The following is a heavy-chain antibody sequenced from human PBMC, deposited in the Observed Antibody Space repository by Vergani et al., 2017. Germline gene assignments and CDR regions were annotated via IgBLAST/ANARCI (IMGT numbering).Heavy chain of an antibody. CDR3: AATGYSSGWYSNY. D-gene: IGHD6-19*01. CDR2: IHYSGST. CDR1: GGSISSYY. Sequence: QVQLQESGPGLVKPSETLSLTCTVSGGSISSYYWSWIRQPPGKGLEWIGYIHYSGSTNYNPSLKSRVTISVDTSKNQFSLKLSSVTAADTAVYYCAATGYSSGWYSNYWGQGTLVTVSS. J-gene: IGHJ4*02. V-gene: IGHV4-59*01.